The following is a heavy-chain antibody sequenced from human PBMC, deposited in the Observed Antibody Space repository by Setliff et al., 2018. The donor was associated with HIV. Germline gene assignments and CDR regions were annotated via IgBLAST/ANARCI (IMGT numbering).Heavy chain of an antibody. J-gene: IGHJ3*02. CDR2: ISAYNGNT. CDR3: ARDEQWLVRVGAFDI. Sequence: GESLKVSCKASGYTFTSDYIHWVRQAPGQGLEWMGWISAYNGNTNYAQKFQGRVTMTTDTSTSTGYMELRSLRSDDTAVYYCARDEQWLVRVGAFDIWGQGTMVTVSS. CDR1: GYTFTSDY. D-gene: IGHD6-19*01. V-gene: IGHV1-18*04.